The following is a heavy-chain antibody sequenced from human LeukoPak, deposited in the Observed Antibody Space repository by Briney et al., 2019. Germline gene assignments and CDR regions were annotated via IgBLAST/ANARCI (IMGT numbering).Heavy chain of an antibody. Sequence: GGSLRLSCAASGFTVSNNYMSWVRQAPGKGLEWVSVIYSGTSTYYADSVKGRFTTSRDNSKNTLYLQMNSLRAEDTAVYYCAKDNPIEKVPGLGPGYWGQGTLVTVSS. CDR2: IYSGTST. CDR1: GFTVSNNY. J-gene: IGHJ4*02. V-gene: IGHV3-66*01. D-gene: IGHD2-2*01. CDR3: AKDNPIEKVPGLGPGY.